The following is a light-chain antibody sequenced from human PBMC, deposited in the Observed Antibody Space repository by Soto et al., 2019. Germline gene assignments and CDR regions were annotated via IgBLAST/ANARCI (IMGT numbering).Light chain of an antibody. CDR1: QSVSSN. CDR2: DAS. V-gene: IGKV3-15*01. J-gene: IGKJ1*01. CDR3: QQYNNWPRT. Sequence: EIVMTQSPATLSVSPGERATLSCRASQSVSSNLAWYQQKPGQAPRLLIYDASTRATGIPARFSGSGSGTEFPLTISSLQSEDFAVYYCQQYNNWPRTFGQGTKVEIK.